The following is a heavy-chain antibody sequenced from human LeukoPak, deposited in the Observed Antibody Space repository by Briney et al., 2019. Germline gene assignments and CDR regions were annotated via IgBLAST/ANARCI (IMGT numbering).Heavy chain of an antibody. V-gene: IGHV1-18*01. J-gene: IGHJ5*02. CDR1: GYTFTSYD. CDR3: ARDRRWWFDP. CDR2: ISAYNGNT. Sequence: ASVKVSCKASGYTFTSYDINWVRQATGQGLEWMGWISAYNGNTNYAQKLQGRVTMTTDTSTSTAYMELRSLRSDDTAVYYCARDRRWWFDPWGQGTLVTVSS. D-gene: IGHD5-24*01.